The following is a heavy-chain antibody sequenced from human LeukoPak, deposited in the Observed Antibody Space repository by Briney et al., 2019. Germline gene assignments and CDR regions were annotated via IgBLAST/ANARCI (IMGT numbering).Heavy chain of an antibody. CDR1: GFTFSSYS. V-gene: IGHV3-21*01. J-gene: IGHJ4*02. CDR3: ARASYYYDSSGYYYFDY. D-gene: IGHD3-22*01. CDR2: ISSSSSYI. Sequence: GGSLRLSCAASGFTFSSYSMNWVRQAPGKGLEWVSSISSSSSYIYYADSVKGRFTISRDNAKNSLYLQMNSLRAEDTAVYYCARASYYYDSSGYYYFDYWGQGTLVTVSS.